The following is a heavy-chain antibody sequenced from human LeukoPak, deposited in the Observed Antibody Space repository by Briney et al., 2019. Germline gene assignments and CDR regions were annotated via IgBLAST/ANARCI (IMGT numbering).Heavy chain of an antibody. CDR3: ARILTGTGPTMDV. Sequence: SETLSLTCTVSGDSISGDYWCWSWQRPRKGLGWGSYIYYSRLANYSPSLKTRPIISVVSSQNQFSLNLTSVTAAHTALYYCARILTGTGPTMDVWGQGTTVTVSS. J-gene: IGHJ6*01. CDR2: IYYSRLA. CDR1: GDSISGDY. V-gene: IGHV4-59*01. D-gene: IGHD1-20*01.